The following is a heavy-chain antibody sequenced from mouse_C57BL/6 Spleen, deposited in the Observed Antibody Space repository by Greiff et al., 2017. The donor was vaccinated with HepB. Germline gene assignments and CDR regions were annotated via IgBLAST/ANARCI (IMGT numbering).Heavy chain of an antibody. V-gene: IGHV1-52*01. CDR2: IDPSDSET. CDR3: ASGLMTTVVAPFDY. D-gene: IGHD1-1*01. J-gene: IGHJ2*01. CDR1: GYTFTSYW. Sequence: QVQLQQPGAELVRPGSSVKLSCKASGYTFTSYWMHWVKQRPIQGLEWIGNIDPSDSETHYNQKFKDKATLTVDKSSSTAYMQLISLTSEDSAVYYCASGLMTTVVAPFDYWGQGTTLTVSS.